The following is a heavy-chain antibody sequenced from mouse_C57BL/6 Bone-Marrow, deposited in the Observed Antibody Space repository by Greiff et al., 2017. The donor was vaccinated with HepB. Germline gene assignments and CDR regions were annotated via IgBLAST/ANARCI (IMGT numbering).Heavy chain of an antibody. V-gene: IGHV1-55*01. CDR3: ARGTYGNRPAWFAY. CDR2: IYPGSGST. Sequence: QVQLKQPGAELVKPGASVKMSCKASGYTFTSYWITWVKQRPGQGLEWIGDIYPGSGSTNYNEKFKSKATLTVDTSSSTAYMQLSSLTSEDSAVYYCARGTYGNRPAWFAYWGQGTLVTVSA. CDR1: GYTFTSYW. J-gene: IGHJ3*01. D-gene: IGHD2-1*01.